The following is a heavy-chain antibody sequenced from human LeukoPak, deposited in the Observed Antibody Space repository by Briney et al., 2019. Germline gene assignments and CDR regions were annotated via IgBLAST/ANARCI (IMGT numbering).Heavy chain of an antibody. CDR1: GFTFSSYW. J-gene: IGHJ4*02. CDR3: ARWLQDYFDY. Sequence: GGSLRLSCAASGFTFSSYWMHWVRQAPGKGLVWVSGIGGSGETTYYADSVKGRFTIFRDNSKNTLYLQMTSLRADDTAVYYCARWLQDYFDYWGQGTLVTVSS. D-gene: IGHD5-24*01. V-gene: IGHV3-23*01. CDR2: IGGSGETT.